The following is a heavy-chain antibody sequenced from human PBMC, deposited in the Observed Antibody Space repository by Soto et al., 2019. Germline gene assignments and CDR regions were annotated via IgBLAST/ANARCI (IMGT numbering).Heavy chain of an antibody. CDR2: ISAYNGNT. CDR1: GYTFTSYG. CDR3: AREVAGGSSFDYSMDV. V-gene: IGHV1-18*04. Sequence: QVQLVQSGAEVKKPGASVKVSCKASGYTFTSYGISWVRQAPGQGLEWMGWISAYNGNTNYAQKLQGRVTMTTDTSTSTGYMELRSLRSDDTAVYYCAREVAGGSSFDYSMDVWGQGTTVTVSS. D-gene: IGHD1-26*01. J-gene: IGHJ6*02.